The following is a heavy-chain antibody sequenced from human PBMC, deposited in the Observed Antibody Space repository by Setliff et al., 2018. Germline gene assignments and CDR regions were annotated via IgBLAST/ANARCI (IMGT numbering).Heavy chain of an antibody. J-gene: IGHJ4*02. D-gene: IGHD3-9*01. V-gene: IGHV1-2*02. CDR1: AYTFSGYY. CDR3: AGVNVLTASPF. CDR2: INPNIAGT. Sequence: ASVKVSCKTSAYTFSGYYIHWVRQAPGQGLQWMGWINPNIAGTNYAQKFQGRVTMAWDASITTAYLDLSRLTSDDTASYYCAGVNVLTASPFWGLGTRVTVSS.